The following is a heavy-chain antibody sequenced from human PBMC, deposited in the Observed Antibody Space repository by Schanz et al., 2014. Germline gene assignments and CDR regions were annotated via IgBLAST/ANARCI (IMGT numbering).Heavy chain of an antibody. CDR2: ISNDGSIK. CDR3: ASPSGYSDYGTYFDF. CDR1: GFTFSSYA. V-gene: IGHV3-30-3*01. Sequence: QVQLLQFGGGVVQPGRSLRLSCAASGFTFSSYAMHWVRQAPGKGLEWVALISNDGSIKYYADSVEGRFTISRDNSRITLYLQMSSLRTEDTAVYYCASPSGYSDYGTYFDFWGQGTLVTVSS. D-gene: IGHD5-12*01. J-gene: IGHJ4*02.